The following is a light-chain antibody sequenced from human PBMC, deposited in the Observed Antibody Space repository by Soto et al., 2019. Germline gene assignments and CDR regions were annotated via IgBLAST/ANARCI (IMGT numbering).Light chain of an antibody. J-gene: IGLJ1*01. CDR2: DVS. Sequence: QSALTQPRSVSGSPGQSVTISCTGTSSDVVGYNYVSWYQQHPGKAPKLMIYDVSKRPSGVPDRFSGSKSGNTASLTISGLQAEDEADYYCCSYAGSYTGVFGTGTKLTVL. CDR1: SSDVVGYNY. V-gene: IGLV2-11*01. CDR3: CSYAGSYTGV.